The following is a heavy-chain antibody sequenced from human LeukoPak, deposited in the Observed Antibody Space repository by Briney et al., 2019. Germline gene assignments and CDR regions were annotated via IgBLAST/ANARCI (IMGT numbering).Heavy chain of an antibody. J-gene: IGHJ5*02. CDR2: MNPNSGNT. CDR1: GYTFTSYD. Sequence: ASVKVSCKASGYTFTSYDINWVRQATGQGLEWMGWMNPNSGNTGYAQKFQGRVTMTRNTSISTAYMELSSLRSDDTAVDYYWRRPLLVRGVNPAFDPWGQGTLVTVSS. D-gene: IGHD3-10*01. V-gene: IGHV1-8*01. CDR3: WRRPLLVRGVNPAFDP.